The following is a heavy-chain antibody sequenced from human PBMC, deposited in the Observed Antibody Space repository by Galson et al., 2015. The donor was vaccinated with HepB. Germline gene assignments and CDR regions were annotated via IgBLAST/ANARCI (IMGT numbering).Heavy chain of an antibody. D-gene: IGHD6-13*01. CDR1: GFTFSSYA. J-gene: IGHJ2*01. CDR2: ISGSGGST. CDR3: AAAYSSSWYLDWYFDL. Sequence: SLRLSCAASGFTFSSYAMSWVRQAPGKGLEWVSAISGSGGSTYYADSVKGRFTISRDNSKNTLYLQMNSLRAEDTAVYYCAAAYSSSWYLDWYFDLWGRGTLVTVSS. V-gene: IGHV3-23*01.